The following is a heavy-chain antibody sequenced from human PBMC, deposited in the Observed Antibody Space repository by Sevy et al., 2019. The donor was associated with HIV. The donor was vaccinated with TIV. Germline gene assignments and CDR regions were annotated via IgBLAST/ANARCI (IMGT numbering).Heavy chain of an antibody. CDR2: IYPGDSDT. CDR3: ARKPTLYYDSSGYYYDPFDY. Sequence: GESLKISCKGSGYSFTSYWIGWVRQMPGKGLEWMGIIYPGDSDTRYSPSFQGQVTISADKSISTAYLQWSSLKALDTAMYYCARKPTLYYDSSGYYYDPFDYWGQGTLVTVSS. J-gene: IGHJ4*02. V-gene: IGHV5-51*01. D-gene: IGHD3-22*01. CDR1: GYSFTSYW.